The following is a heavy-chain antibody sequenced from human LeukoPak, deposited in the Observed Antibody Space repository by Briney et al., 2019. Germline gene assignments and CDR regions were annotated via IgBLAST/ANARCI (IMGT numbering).Heavy chain of an antibody. CDR1: VGTFSSYA. J-gene: IGHJ4*02. CDR2: IIPILGIA. V-gene: IGHV1-69*04. Sequence: RASVKVSCKASVGTFSSYAISWVRQAPGQGLEWMGRIIPILGIANYAQKFQGRVTITADKSTSTAYMELSSLRSEDTAVYYCASLEVATISVGYFDYWGQGTLVTVSS. CDR3: ASLEVATISVGYFDY. D-gene: IGHD5-12*01.